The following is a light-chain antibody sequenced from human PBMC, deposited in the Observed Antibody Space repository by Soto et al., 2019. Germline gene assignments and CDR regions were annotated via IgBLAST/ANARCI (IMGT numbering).Light chain of an antibody. J-gene: IGLJ1*01. Sequence: QSALTQPASVSGSPGQSITISCTGTNSDVGCYNYVSWYQQHPGKAPKLMIYEVSNRPSGVSNRFSGSKSGNTASLTISGLQAEDEADYYCSSYTSSSPFVFGTGTKLTVL. V-gene: IGLV2-14*01. CDR3: SSYTSSSPFV. CDR1: NSDVGCYNY. CDR2: EVS.